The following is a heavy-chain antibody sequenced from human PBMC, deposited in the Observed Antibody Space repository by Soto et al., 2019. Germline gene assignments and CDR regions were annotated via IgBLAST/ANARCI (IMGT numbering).Heavy chain of an antibody. CDR3: AKGLTGYYNPPPYFDY. V-gene: IGHV3-23*01. CDR1: GGRVSTYP. Sequence: GAARLSGEASGGRVSTYPVSWVHQATGKGLEWVSSLDSGGDSAFHADPVKGRCTISRDNFKNMLYLQMDSLGAEDTAIYYCAKGLTGYYNPPPYFDYWVPRTLVPGSS. D-gene: IGHD3-9*01. CDR2: LDSGGDSA. J-gene: IGHJ4*02.